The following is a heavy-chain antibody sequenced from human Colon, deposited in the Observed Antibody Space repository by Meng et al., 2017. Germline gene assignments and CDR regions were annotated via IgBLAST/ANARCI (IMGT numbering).Heavy chain of an antibody. V-gene: IGHV3-74*01. CDR3: ARTLGGVEHLAFGF. J-gene: IGHJ4*02. CDR2: INSDGTTT. Sequence: GESLKISCAASGFTLSSYWMHWVRQGPGKGLVWVARINSDGTTTGYADSVKGRITISRDNAKSTVYLQMNSLSADDTAVYYCARTLGGVEHLAFGFWGQGALVTVSS. CDR1: GFTLSSYW. D-gene: IGHD3-16*01.